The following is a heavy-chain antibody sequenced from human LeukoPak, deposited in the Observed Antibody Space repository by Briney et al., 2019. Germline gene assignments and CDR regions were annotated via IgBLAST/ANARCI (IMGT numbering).Heavy chain of an antibody. Sequence: ETLSLTCTVSGGSISSSSYYWGWIRQPPGKGLEWIGSIYYSGSTYYNPSLKSRVTISVDTSKNQFSLKLSSVTAADTAVYYCAWSKFGELDYWGQGTLVTVSS. V-gene: IGHV4-39*01. CDR1: GGSISSSSYY. CDR3: AWSKFGELDY. CDR2: IYYSGST. J-gene: IGHJ4*02. D-gene: IGHD3-10*02.